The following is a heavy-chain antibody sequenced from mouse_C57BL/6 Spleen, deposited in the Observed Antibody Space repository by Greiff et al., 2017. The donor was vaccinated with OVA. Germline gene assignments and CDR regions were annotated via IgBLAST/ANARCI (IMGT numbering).Heavy chain of an antibody. J-gene: IGHJ2*01. CDR1: GYTFTSYW. Sequence: VQLQQPGAELVRPGSSVKLSCKASGYTFTSYWMDWVKQRPGQGLEWIGNIYPSDSETHYNQKFKDKATLTVDKSSSTAYMQLSSLTSEDSAVYYCARNYGSRYYFDYWGQGTTLTVSS. CDR2: IYPSDSET. CDR3: ARNYGSRYYFDY. V-gene: IGHV1-61*01. D-gene: IGHD1-1*01.